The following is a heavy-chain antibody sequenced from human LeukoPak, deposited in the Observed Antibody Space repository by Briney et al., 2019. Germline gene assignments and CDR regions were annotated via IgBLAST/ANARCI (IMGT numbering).Heavy chain of an antibody. CDR3: ARAYSSSSGRDAFDS. V-gene: IGHV3-48*02. CDR2: ISSSGTI. CDR1: GFTFNSYN. Sequence: GGSLRLSCAASGFTFNSYNMNWVRQAPGKGLEWVSYISSSGTIYYADSVKGRFTISRDSAKTSLFLQMNSLRDEDTAVYYCARAYSSSSGRDAFDSWGLGTLVTVSS. J-gene: IGHJ3*02. D-gene: IGHD6-6*01.